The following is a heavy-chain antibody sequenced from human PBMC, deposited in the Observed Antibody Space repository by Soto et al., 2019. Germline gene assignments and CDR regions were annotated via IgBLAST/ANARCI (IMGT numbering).Heavy chain of an antibody. Sequence: SETLSLTCTVSRGCISSVGYSWRWIRQPPGRGLEWIGFIYHTDSPSYNPSLRGRVTISVDTSKNQIYLNLTPVTAADTAVYFCAGSSSAATNWFDPWGQGTLVTVSS. V-gene: IGHV4-30-2*05. CDR2: IYHTDSP. J-gene: IGHJ5*02. CDR3: AGSSSAATNWFDP. CDR1: RGCISSVGYS. D-gene: IGHD6-13*01.